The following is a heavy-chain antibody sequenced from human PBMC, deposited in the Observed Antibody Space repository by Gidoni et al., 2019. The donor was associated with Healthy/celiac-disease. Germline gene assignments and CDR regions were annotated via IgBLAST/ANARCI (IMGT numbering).Heavy chain of an antibody. Sequence: QVQLVQSGAEVKKPGASVKGSCKAAGYTFTSYYMHWVGQAPGQGLEWMGIINPSGGSTSYAQKFQGRVTMTRDTSTSTVYMELSSLRSEDTAVYYCARGTAAAPYGFYYYGMDVWGQGTTVTVSS. J-gene: IGHJ6*02. CDR3: ARGTAAAPYGFYYYGMDV. CDR2: INPSGGST. D-gene: IGHD6-13*01. CDR1: GYTFTSYY. V-gene: IGHV1-46*03.